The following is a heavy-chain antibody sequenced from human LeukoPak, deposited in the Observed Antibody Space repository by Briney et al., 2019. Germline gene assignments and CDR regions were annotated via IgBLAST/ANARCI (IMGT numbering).Heavy chain of an antibody. CDR1: GDSVTNDFF. CDR3: TRDLSPNCSGGSCYSGYFDY. D-gene: IGHD2-15*01. CDR2: FCLGRDT. V-gene: IGHV4-38-2*02. Sequence: SETLSLTCTVSGDSVTNDFFWGWVRQPPGKELEWIGSFCLGRDTYYRPSLKSRVTISVDTSKNQFSLNLNSVTAADTAVYYCTRDLSPNCSGGSCYSGYFDYWGQGTLVTVSS. J-gene: IGHJ4*02.